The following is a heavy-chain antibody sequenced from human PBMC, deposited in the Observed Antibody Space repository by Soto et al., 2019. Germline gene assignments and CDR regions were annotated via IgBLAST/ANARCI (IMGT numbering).Heavy chain of an antibody. J-gene: IGHJ4*02. Sequence: GGSLRLSCAASGFTFSSYGMHWVRQAPGKGLEWVAVIWYDGSNKYYADSVKGRFTISRDNSKNTLYLQMNSLRAEDTAVYYCASSYSSGWKIDYWGQGTLVTVSS. V-gene: IGHV3-33*01. CDR1: GFTFSSYG. CDR2: IWYDGSNK. CDR3: ASSYSSGWKIDY. D-gene: IGHD6-19*01.